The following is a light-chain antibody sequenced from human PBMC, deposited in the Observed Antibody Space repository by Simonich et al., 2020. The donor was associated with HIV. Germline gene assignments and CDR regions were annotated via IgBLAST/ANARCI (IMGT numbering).Light chain of an antibody. CDR1: SGHSRYD. CDR2: VDSDGSH. CDR3: QTRGAGAGANWV. V-gene: IGLV4-69*01. J-gene: IGLJ3*02. Sequence: QLVLTQSPSASASLGASVRLTCTLSSGHSRYDIAWHQQQPEKGPRFLMRVDSDGSHSKGDGIPDRFSGSSYGAERYLTISSLESEDEADYYCQTRGAGAGANWVFGGGTKLTVL.